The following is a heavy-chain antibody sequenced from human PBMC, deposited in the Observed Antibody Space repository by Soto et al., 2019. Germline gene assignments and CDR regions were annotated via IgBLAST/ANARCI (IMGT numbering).Heavy chain of an antibody. V-gene: IGHV4-59*01. CDR1: VGSISSYY. D-gene: IGHD5-12*01. J-gene: IGHJ4*02. CDR2: IYYSGST. CDR3: AGDLGDGYNYVLDY. Sequence: SETLSLTCTVSVGSISSYYWSWIRQPPGKGLEWIGYIYYSGSTNYNPSLKSRVTISVDTSKNQFSLKLSSVTAADTAVYYCAGDLGDGYNYVLDYWGQGTLVTVSS.